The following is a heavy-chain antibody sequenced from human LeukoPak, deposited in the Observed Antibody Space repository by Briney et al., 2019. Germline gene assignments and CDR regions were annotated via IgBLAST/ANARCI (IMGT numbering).Heavy chain of an antibody. CDR1: GYTFTSYG. J-gene: IGHJ5*02. CDR2: ISAYNGNT. Sequence: ASVKVSCKASGYTFTSYGISWVRQAPGQGLEWMGWISAYNGNTNYAQKLQGRVTMTTDTSTSTAYMELRSLRSDDTAVYYCAGKSAAAGTFDPWGQGTLVTVSS. D-gene: IGHD6-13*01. CDR3: AGKSAAAGTFDP. V-gene: IGHV1-18*01.